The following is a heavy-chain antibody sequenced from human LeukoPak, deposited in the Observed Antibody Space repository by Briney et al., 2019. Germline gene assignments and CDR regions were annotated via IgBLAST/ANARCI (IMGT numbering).Heavy chain of an antibody. Sequence: GGSLRLSCAACGFTFSSYWMSWVRQAPGKGLEWVANIKQDGSEKYYVDSVKGRFTISRDNAKNSLYLQMNSLRAEDTAVYYCARGIAVAGTFYYYYGMDVWGQGTTVTVSS. V-gene: IGHV3-7*04. CDR1: GFTFSSYW. CDR3: ARGIAVAGTFYYYYGMDV. CDR2: IKQDGSEK. D-gene: IGHD6-19*01. J-gene: IGHJ6*02.